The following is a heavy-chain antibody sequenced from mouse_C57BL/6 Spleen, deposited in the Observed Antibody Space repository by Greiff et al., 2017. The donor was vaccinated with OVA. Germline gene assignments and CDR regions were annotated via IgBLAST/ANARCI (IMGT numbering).Heavy chain of an antibody. V-gene: IGHV1-82*01. CDR2: IYPGDGDT. CDR3: ARENYYGSFDY. J-gene: IGHJ2*01. D-gene: IGHD1-1*01. Sequence: SGPELVKPGASVKISCKASGYAFSSSWMNWVKQRPGKGLEWIGRIYPGDGDTNYNGKFKGKATLTADKSSSTAYMQLSSLTSEDSAVYFCARENYYGSFDYWGQGTTLTVSS. CDR1: GYAFSSSW.